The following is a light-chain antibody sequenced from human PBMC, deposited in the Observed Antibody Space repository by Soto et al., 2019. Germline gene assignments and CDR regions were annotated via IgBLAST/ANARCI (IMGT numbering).Light chain of an antibody. CDR3: QQYGSSPTYN. CDR1: QSVSSSY. CDR2: GAS. V-gene: IGKV3-20*01. J-gene: IGKJ2*01. Sequence: EIVLTRSPGTLSLSPGERATLSCRASQSVSSSYLAWYQQKPGQAPRLLIYGASSRATGIPDRFSGSGSGADFTLTISRLEPEDCAVYYCQQYGSSPTYNFGQGTKLEIK.